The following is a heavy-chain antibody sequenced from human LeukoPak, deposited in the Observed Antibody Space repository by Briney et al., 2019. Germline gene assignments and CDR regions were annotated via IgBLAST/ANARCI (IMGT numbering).Heavy chain of an antibody. CDR1: GFAFSGYS. J-gene: IGHJ5*02. CDR2: IQQDGSEK. Sequence: GGSLRLSCTASGFAFSGYSMNWVRQAPGKGLEWVANIQQDGSEKYYVDSVKGRFTISRDNAKNSLYLQMNSLKAEDTAVYYCARSGWLRPNWFDPWGQGTLVTVSS. D-gene: IGHD5-12*01. CDR3: ARSGWLRPNWFDP. V-gene: IGHV3-7*03.